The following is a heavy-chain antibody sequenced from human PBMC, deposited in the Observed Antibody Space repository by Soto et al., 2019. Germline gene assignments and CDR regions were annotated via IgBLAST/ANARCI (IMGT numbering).Heavy chain of an antibody. CDR2: ISYDGSNK. V-gene: IGHV3-30-3*01. CDR1: GFTFSSYA. CDR3: ASFIAAAPTSYYGMDV. J-gene: IGHJ6*02. Sequence: GGSLRLSCAASGFTFSSYAMHWVRQAPGKGLEWVAVISYDGSNKYYADSVKGRFTISRDNSKNTLYLQMNSLRAEDTAVYYCASFIAAAPTSYYGMDVWGQGTTVTVSS. D-gene: IGHD6-13*01.